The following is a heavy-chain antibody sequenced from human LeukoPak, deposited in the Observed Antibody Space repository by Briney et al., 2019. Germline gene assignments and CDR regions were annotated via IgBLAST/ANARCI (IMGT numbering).Heavy chain of an antibody. CDR1: GGSISSYY. J-gene: IGHJ4*02. V-gene: IGHV4-59*01. CDR3: ARGYSGSYGRFDY. D-gene: IGHD1-26*01. Sequence: SETLSLTCTVSGGSISSYYWSWIRQPPGKGLEWIGYIYYSGSTSYNPSLKSRVTISVDASKNQFSLKLSSVTAADTAVYYCARGYSGSYGRFDYWGQGTLVTVSS. CDR2: IYYSGST.